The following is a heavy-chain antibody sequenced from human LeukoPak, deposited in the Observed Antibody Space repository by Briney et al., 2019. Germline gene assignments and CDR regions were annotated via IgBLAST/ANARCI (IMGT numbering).Heavy chain of an antibody. J-gene: IGHJ3*02. V-gene: IGHV3-23*01. Sequence: GGSLRLSCAASGFTFSSYAMSWVHQAPGKGLEWVSAISGSGGSTYYADSVKGRFTISRDNAKNSLYLQMNSLRAEDTAVYYCARDLVDTAMVDAFDIWGQGTMVTVSS. CDR1: GFTFSSYA. CDR3: ARDLVDTAMVDAFDI. D-gene: IGHD5-18*01. CDR2: ISGSGGST.